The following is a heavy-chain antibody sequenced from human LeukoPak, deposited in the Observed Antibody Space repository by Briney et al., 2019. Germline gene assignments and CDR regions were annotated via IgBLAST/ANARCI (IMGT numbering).Heavy chain of an antibody. CDR1: GYTFTGYY. Sequence: GASVKVSCKASGYTFTGYYMHWVRQAPGQGLEWMGWINPNSGGTNYAQKFQGRVTMTRDTSISTAYMELSRLRSDDTAVYYCARREGKRAVAGVDPWGQGTLVTVSS. V-gene: IGHV1-2*02. CDR3: ARREGKRAVAGVDP. CDR2: INPNSGGT. J-gene: IGHJ5*02. D-gene: IGHD6-19*01.